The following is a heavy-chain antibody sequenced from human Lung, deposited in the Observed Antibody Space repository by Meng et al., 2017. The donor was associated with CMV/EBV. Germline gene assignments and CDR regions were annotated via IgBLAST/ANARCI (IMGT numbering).Heavy chain of an antibody. CDR2: ISYDGSNK. CDR1: GFTFSSYW. CDR3: ARWGVDTAMADYYYGMDV. V-gene: IGHV3-30*03. Sequence: SCAASGFTFSSYWMSWVRQAPGKGLEWVAVISYDGSNKYYADSVKGRFTISRDNSKNTRYLQMNSLRAEDTAVYYCARWGVDTAMADYYYGMDVWXQGTTVTVSS. D-gene: IGHD5-18*01. J-gene: IGHJ6*02.